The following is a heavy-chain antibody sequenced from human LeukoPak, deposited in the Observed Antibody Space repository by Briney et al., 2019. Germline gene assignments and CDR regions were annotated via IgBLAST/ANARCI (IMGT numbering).Heavy chain of an antibody. CDR2: IRYDGSNK. V-gene: IGHV3-30*02. CDR1: GFTFSSYG. CDR3: AKDPNKVVPAAPDY. Sequence: GGSLRLSCAASGFTFSSYGMHWVRQAPGKGLEWVAFIRYDGSNKYYADSVKGRFTISRDNSKNTLYLQMNSLRAEDTAVYYCAKDPNKVVPAAPDYWGQGTLVTVSS. J-gene: IGHJ4*02. D-gene: IGHD2-2*01.